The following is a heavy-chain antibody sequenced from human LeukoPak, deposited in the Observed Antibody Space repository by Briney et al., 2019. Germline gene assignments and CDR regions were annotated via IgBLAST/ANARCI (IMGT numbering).Heavy chain of an antibody. J-gene: IGHJ3*02. V-gene: IGHV1-69*05. Sequence: ASVKVSCKASGGTFSSYAISWVRQAPGQGLEWMGGIIPIFGTANYAQKLQGRVTMTTDTSTSTAYMELRSLRSDDTAVYYCARESYYDSSPARGDAFDIWGQGTMVTVSS. CDR3: ARESYYDSSPARGDAFDI. CDR2: IIPIFGTA. CDR1: GGTFSSYA. D-gene: IGHD3-22*01.